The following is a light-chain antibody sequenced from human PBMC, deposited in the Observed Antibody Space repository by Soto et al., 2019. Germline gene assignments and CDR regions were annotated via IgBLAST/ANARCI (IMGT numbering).Light chain of an antibody. V-gene: IGKV1-39*01. CDR3: QQSYSAPPAT. J-gene: IGKJ3*01. CDR1: QSIFNY. Sequence: DIQMTQSPSSLSASVGDKVTITCRASQSIFNYVNWYQQKSGKAPKILIYAAFSLQSGVPSRFNGSGSGTDFTLTISSLQPEDFATYYCQQSYSAPPATFGPGTKVGVK. CDR2: AAF.